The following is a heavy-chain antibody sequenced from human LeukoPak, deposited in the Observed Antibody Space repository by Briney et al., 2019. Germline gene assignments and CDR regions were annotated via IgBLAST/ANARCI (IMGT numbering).Heavy chain of an antibody. CDR3: ARDRRIVVPAARGQHYYYGMDV. J-gene: IGHJ6*02. V-gene: IGHV1-2*02. CDR2: INPNSGGT. D-gene: IGHD2-2*01. Sequence: ASVKVSCKASGYTFTSYGISWVRQAPGQGLEWMGWINPNSGGTNYAQKFQGRVTMTRDTSISTAYMELSRLRSDDTAVYYCARDRRIVVPAARGQHYYYGMDVWGQGTTVTVSS. CDR1: GYTFTSYG.